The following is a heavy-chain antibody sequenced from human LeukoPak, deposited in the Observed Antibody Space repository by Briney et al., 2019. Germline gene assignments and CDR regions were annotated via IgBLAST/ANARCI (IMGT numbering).Heavy chain of an antibody. Sequence: GRSLRLSCAASGFTFSSYGMHWVRQAPGKGLEWVAVISYDGSNKYYADSVKGRFTISRDNSKNTLYLQMNSLRAEDTAVYYCARDSMPFDFDYWGQGTLVTVSS. J-gene: IGHJ4*02. V-gene: IGHV3-30*03. D-gene: IGHD2-2*01. CDR3: ARDSMPFDFDY. CDR1: GFTFSSYG. CDR2: ISYDGSNK.